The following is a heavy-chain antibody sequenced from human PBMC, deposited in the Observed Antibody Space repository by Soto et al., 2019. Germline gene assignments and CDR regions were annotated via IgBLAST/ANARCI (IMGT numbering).Heavy chain of an antibody. CDR1: GDSISSNQ. Sequence: ASETLSLTCTDSGDSISSNQWGWIRQAPGKGLEWIGYVAHNGGTNYNPSLQSRLTVSKDMSRNQFSLNLSSVTGADRAVYCCVRDRLGSLDYWGQGTLVTVSS. CDR2: VAHNGGT. V-gene: IGHV4-59*01. CDR3: VRDRLGSLDY. J-gene: IGHJ4*02. D-gene: IGHD1-26*01.